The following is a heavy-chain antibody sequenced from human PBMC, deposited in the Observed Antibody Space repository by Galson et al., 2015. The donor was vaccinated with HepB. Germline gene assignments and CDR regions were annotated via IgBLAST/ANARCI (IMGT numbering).Heavy chain of an antibody. V-gene: IGHV3-33*01. D-gene: IGHD4-17*01. CDR1: GFTFSSYG. CDR3: ARGGKGTTVTSGSDY. CDR2: IYYDGSNR. Sequence: SLRLSCAASGFTFSSYGMEWVRQAPGKGLEWVAVIYYDGSNRYYADSVKGRFTISRDNSKNTLYLQMNSLRVEDTAVYYCARGGKGTTVTSGSDYWGQGTLVTVSS. J-gene: IGHJ4*02.